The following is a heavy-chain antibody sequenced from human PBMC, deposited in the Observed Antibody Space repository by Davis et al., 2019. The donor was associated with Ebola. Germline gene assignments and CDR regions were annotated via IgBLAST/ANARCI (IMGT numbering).Heavy chain of an antibody. V-gene: IGHV3-64*04. CDR3: AKSGYSGYDTPFFGYYYGMDV. CDR2: ISSNGGST. CDR1: GFTFSSYA. D-gene: IGHD5-12*01. Sequence: GGSLRLSCSASGFTFSSYAMHWVRQAPGKGLEYVSAISSNGGSTYYADSVKGRFTISRDNSKNTLYLQMNNLRAEDTAVYYCAKSGYSGYDTPFFGYYYGMDVWGQGTTVTVSS. J-gene: IGHJ6*02.